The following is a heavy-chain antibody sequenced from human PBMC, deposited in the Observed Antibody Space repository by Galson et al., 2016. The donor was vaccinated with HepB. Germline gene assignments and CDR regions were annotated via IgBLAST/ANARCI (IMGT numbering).Heavy chain of an antibody. D-gene: IGHD3-9*01. V-gene: IGHV3-48*02. CDR3: ARDNYDILTGYGPCEH. CDR2: ISTGSTPI. J-gene: IGHJ4*02. CDR1: GFSISSYS. Sequence: SLRLSCAASGFSISSYSMNWVRQAPGKGLEWVSYISTGSTPIYYADSEKGRFTISSGNAKNSLYLQMNRLRDEDTAVYYSARDNYDILTGYGPCEHWGQGTLVTVSS.